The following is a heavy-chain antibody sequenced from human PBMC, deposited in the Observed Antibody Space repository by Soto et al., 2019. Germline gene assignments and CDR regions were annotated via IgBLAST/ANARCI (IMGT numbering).Heavy chain of an antibody. CDR3: ASGTNGAFFVY. Sequence: QVQLVEAGGGLVKPGGSLRLSFAASGFTFSDYYMSWIRQAPGKGLEWVSYISSRSSTISYAEYVKGRFTISRDNVKNSLYLQMNSLRAEDTAVYYCASGTNGAFFVYWGQGILVTVSS. J-gene: IGHJ4*02. CDR2: ISSRSSTI. CDR1: GFTFSDYY. D-gene: IGHD2-8*01. V-gene: IGHV3-11*01.